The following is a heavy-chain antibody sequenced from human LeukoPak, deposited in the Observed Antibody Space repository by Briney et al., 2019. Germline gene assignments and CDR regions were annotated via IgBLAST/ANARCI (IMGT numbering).Heavy chain of an antibody. CDR2: ISGSGGST. D-gene: IGHD3-22*01. CDR1: GLTFSSYA. V-gene: IGHV3-23*01. CDR3: AKENGYYYDSSVLLGY. Sequence: GGSLRLSCAASGLTFSSYAMSWVRQAPGKGLEWVSAISGSGGSTYYADSVKGRFTISRDNSKNTLYLQMNSLRAEDTAVYYCAKENGYYYDSSVLLGYWGQGTLVTVSS. J-gene: IGHJ4*02.